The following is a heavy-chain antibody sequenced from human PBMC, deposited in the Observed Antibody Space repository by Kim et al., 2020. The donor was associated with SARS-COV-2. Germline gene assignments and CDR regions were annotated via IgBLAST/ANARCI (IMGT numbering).Heavy chain of an antibody. Sequence: SETLSLTCTVSGGSISSSSYYWGWIRQPPGKGLEWIGSIYYSGSTYYNPSLKSRVTISVDTSKNQFSLKLSSVTAADTAVYYCARRGGRMLFDIWGQGTMVTVSS. CDR3: ARRGGRMLFDI. CDR1: GGSISSSSYY. J-gene: IGHJ3*02. D-gene: IGHD3-16*01. V-gene: IGHV4-39*01. CDR2: IYYSGST.